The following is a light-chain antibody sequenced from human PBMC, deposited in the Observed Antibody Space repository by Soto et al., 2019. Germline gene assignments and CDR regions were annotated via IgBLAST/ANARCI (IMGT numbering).Light chain of an antibody. CDR2: STN. J-gene: IGLJ3*02. CDR1: SGSVSTNYY. Sequence: QTVVTQEPSFSVSPGGTVTLTCGLGSGSVSTNYYPSWYQQTPGQAPRTLIYSTNTRSPGVPDRFSGSILGNKAALTITGAQADDESDYYCVLYMGSGIWVFGGGTKLTVL. CDR3: VLYMGSGIWV. V-gene: IGLV8-61*01.